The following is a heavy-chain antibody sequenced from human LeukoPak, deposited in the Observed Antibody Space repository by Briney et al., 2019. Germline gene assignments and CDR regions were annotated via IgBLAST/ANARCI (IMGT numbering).Heavy chain of an antibody. CDR2: IYYSGST. CDR3: ARHSRHAAFDI. Sequence: PSETLSLTCAVYGGSFSGYYWSWIRQPPGKGLEWIGYIYYSGSTNYNPSLKSRVTISVDTSKNQFSLKLSSVTAADTAVYYCARHSRHAAFDIWGQGTMVTVSS. V-gene: IGHV4-59*08. J-gene: IGHJ3*02. D-gene: IGHD2-2*01. CDR1: GGSFSGYY.